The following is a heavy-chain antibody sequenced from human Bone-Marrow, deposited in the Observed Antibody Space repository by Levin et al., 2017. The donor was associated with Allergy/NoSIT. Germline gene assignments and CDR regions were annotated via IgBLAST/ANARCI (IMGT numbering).Heavy chain of an antibody. Sequence: GGSLRLSCAASGFTFSSYGMHWVRQAPGKGLEWVAVISYDGSNKYYADSVKGRFTISRDNSKNTLYLQMNSLRAEDTAVYYCAKGAMVRGVTRHTFDYWGQGTLVTVSS. D-gene: IGHD3-10*01. CDR1: GFTFSSYG. J-gene: IGHJ4*02. CDR2: ISYDGSNK. CDR3: AKGAMVRGVTRHTFDY. V-gene: IGHV3-30*18.